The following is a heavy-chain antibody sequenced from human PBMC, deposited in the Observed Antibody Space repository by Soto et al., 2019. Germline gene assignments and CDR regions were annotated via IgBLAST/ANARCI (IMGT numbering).Heavy chain of an antibody. CDR1: GGSISSYY. CDR2: IYYSGST. Sequence: SETLSLTCTVSGGSISSYYWSWIRQPPGKGLEWIGYIYYSGSTNYNPSLKSRVTISVDTSKNRFSLKLSSVTAADTAVYYCASSVGTIAAAAPFDYWGQGTLVTVSS. D-gene: IGHD6-13*01. V-gene: IGHV4-59*12. CDR3: ASSVGTIAAAAPFDY. J-gene: IGHJ4*02.